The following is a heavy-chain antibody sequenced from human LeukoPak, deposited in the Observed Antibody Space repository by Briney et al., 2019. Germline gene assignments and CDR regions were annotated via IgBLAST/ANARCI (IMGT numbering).Heavy chain of an antibody. CDR2: ISSSSSYI. Sequence: PGGSLRLSCAASGFTFSSYSMNWVRQAQGKGLEWVSSISSSSSYIYYADSVKGRFTISRDNSKNTLYLQMNSLRAEDTAVYYCAKARPSYDSSGYYVYWGQGTLVTVSS. CDR3: AKARPSYDSSGYYVY. V-gene: IGHV3-21*04. J-gene: IGHJ4*02. CDR1: GFTFSSYS. D-gene: IGHD3-22*01.